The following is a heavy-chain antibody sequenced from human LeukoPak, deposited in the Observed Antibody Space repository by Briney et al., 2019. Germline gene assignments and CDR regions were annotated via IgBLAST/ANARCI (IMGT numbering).Heavy chain of an antibody. Sequence: ASVKVSCKASGYTFTSYGISWVRQAPGQGLEWMGWISAYNGNTNYAQKLQGRVTMTTDTSTSTAYMELRSLRSDDTAVYYCARDRAVRGVITSPDYWGQGTLVTVSS. V-gene: IGHV1-18*01. CDR2: ISAYNGNT. D-gene: IGHD3-10*01. CDR3: ARDRAVRGVITSPDY. CDR1: GYTFTSYG. J-gene: IGHJ4*02.